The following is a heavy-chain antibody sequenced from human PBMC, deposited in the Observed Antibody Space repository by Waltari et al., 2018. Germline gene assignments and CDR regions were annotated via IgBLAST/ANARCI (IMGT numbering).Heavy chain of an antibody. V-gene: IGHV3-53*02. CDR1: GFAVSSNY. CDR2: IETGGYT. J-gene: IGHJ4*02. Sequence: EVQLVETGGGLIQPGGSLRLSCAASGFAVSSNYMSWVRQAPGKGLEWCSVIETGGYTYYAESVRGRFTISRDNSKNMVYLQMNSLRADDTAVYFCARHDYCDYWGQGTLVTVSS. CDR3: ARHDYCDY.